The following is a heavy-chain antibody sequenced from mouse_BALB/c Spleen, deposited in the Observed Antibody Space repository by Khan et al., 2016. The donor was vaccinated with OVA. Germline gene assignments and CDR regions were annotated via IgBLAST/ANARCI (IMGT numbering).Heavy chain of an antibody. V-gene: IGHV2-6-1*01. CDR1: GFSLTNYG. J-gene: IGHJ4*01. CDR2: IWSDGST. CDR3: ARQPCNHYNLMDY. Sequence: VELVESGPGLVAPSQSLSITCTISGFSLTNYGVHWVRQPPGKGLEWLVVIWSDGSTTYNSALKSRLTISEDNSKSQVFLKMNSLQSEDTAVYCCARQPCNHYNLMDYWGQGTSVTVSS. D-gene: IGHD6-1*01.